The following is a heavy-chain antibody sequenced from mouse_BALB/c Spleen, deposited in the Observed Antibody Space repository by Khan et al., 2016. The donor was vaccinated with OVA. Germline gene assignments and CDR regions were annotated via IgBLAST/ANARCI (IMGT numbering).Heavy chain of an antibody. V-gene: IGHV3-2*02. CDR3: ARGNYYGYYFDY. J-gene: IGHJ2*01. CDR1: GYSITSGYA. D-gene: IGHD1-1*01. CDR2: ISYSGVP. Sequence: EVQLQQSGPGLVKPSQSLSLTCTVTGYSITSGYAWNWIRQFPGNKLEWMGYISYSGVPSYNPSLKSRISITRDTSKKQFFLQLNSVTTEDTATYYCARGNYYGYYFDYWGQGTTLTVSS.